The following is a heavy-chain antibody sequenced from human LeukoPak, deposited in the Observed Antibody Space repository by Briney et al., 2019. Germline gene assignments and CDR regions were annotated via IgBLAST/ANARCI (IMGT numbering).Heavy chain of an antibody. V-gene: IGHV4-59*08. Sequence: PSETLSLTCTVSGDSISSYYWSWIRQPPGKGLEWIGYIYYSGSTNYNPSLKSRVTISVDTSKNQFSLKLSSVTAADTAVYYCARHGPRLVPFDYWGQGTLVTVSS. CDR1: GDSISSYY. J-gene: IGHJ4*02. D-gene: IGHD6-6*01. CDR2: IYYSGST. CDR3: ARHGPRLVPFDY.